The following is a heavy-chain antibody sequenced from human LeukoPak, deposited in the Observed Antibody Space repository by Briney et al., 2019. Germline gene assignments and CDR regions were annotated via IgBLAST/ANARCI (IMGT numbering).Heavy chain of an antibody. CDR3: ARGSNWAFDY. CDR1: GFTFSTYW. CDR2: INQDGSEK. Sequence: GGSLTLSCAASGFTFSTYWMSWVRQAPGKGLEWVANINQDGSEKYYVVSVKGRLTISRDNAKNSLYLQMNSLRAEDTAIYYCARGSNWAFDYWGQGTLVTVSS. D-gene: IGHD7-27*01. V-gene: IGHV3-7*05. J-gene: IGHJ4*02.